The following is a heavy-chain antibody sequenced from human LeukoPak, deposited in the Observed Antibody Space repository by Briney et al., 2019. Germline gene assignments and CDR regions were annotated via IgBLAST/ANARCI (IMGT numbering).Heavy chain of an antibody. J-gene: IGHJ5*02. CDR3: ARARITMVRGGFDWFDP. V-gene: IGHV4-34*01. CDR1: GGSFCGYY. CDR2: INHSGST. Sequence: SETLSLTCAVYGGSFCGYYWSWIRQPPGKGLEWIGEINHSGSTNYNPSLKSRVTTSVDTSKNQFSLKLSSVTAADTAVYYCARARITMVRGGFDWFDPWGQGTLVTVSS. D-gene: IGHD3-10*01.